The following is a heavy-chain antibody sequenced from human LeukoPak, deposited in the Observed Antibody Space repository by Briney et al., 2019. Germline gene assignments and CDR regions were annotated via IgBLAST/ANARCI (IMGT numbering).Heavy chain of an antibody. CDR2: INPNSGGT. CDR3: ARDHPIVADYYYYGMDV. CDR1: GYTFTGYY. J-gene: IGHJ6*02. D-gene: IGHD5-12*01. Sequence: ASVKVSCTASGYTFTGYYMHWVRQAPGQGLEWMGWINPNSGGTNYAQKFQGRVTMTRDTSISTAYMELSRLRSDDTAVYYCARDHPIVADYYYYGMDVWGQGTTVTVSS. V-gene: IGHV1-2*02.